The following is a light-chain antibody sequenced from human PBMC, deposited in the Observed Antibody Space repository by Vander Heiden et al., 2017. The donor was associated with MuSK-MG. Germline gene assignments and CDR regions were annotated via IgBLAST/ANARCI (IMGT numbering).Light chain of an antibody. V-gene: IGLV2-14*03. J-gene: IGLJ1*01. CDR2: DVS. CDR1: SSDVGGHDY. CDR3: SSYTSRSTLYV. Sequence: QSALTQPASVSGFPGQSITIPCTGTSSDVGGHDYVCWYQQHPGKAPRLMIYDVSNRPSGVSDRFSGSKSGYTASLTISGLQTEDEADYYCSSYTSRSTLYVFGTGTKVTVL.